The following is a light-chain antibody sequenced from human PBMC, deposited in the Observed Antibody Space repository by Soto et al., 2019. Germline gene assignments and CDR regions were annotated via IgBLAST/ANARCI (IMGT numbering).Light chain of an antibody. Sequence: DIQITQSPSSVSESVGDRVTITFRASQGISSWLAWYQQKPGKAPKLLIYAASSLHSEVPSRFSGSGSGTEFTLTITSLQPDDFGVYYCQQYKSSSTFGQGTKVDIK. CDR2: AAS. CDR3: QQYKSSST. CDR1: QGISSW. J-gene: IGKJ1*01. V-gene: IGKV1-12*01.